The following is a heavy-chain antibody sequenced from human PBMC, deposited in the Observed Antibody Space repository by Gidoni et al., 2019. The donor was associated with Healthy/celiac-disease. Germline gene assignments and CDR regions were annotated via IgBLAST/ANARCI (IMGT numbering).Heavy chain of an antibody. CDR2: ISRSSSTI. CDR3: ARGIAAGSLDV. Sequence: EVQLVESGGGLVQPGGSLCLSCAASGFPFSSYSMNWVRQAPGKGLGWVSYISRSSSTIDYADSVKGRFTISRDNAKNTLYLQMNSLRAEDTAVYYCARGIAAGSLDVWGKGTTVTVSS. D-gene: IGHD6-13*01. CDR1: GFPFSSYS. J-gene: IGHJ6*04. V-gene: IGHV3-48*01.